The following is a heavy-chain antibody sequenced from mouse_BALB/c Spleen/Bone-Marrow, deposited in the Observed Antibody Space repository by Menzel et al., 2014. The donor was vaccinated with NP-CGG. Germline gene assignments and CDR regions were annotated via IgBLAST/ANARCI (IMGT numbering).Heavy chain of an antibody. J-gene: IGHJ2*01. CDR3: ARVCCDYSDY. Sequence: EVKLVESGGGLVKPGASLKLSCAASGFTFSDYYMYWVRQTPEQRLEWVATISDGGSYTYYPDSVKAQFTVTGDNAKNNLCLQMSSLKSEDTAMYYCARVCCDYSDYWGQGTTLTVSS. CDR1: GFTFSDYY. V-gene: IGHV5-4*02. CDR2: ISDGGSYT. D-gene: IGHD2-4*01.